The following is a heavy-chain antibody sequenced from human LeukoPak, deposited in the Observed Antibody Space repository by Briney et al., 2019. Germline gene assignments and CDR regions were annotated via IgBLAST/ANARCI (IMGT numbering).Heavy chain of an antibody. V-gene: IGHV3-53*01. CDR3: ARKGSIVPHQDLDY. Sequence: PGGSLRLSCAASGFTVSSKYMSWVRQAPGKGLEWVSVIYSDGNTYYADSVKGRFTISRDNAKNSLYLQMNSLRVEDTAVYYCARKGSIVPHQDLDYWGQGSLVTVSS. CDR1: GFTVSSKY. CDR2: IYSDGNT. D-gene: IGHD2-8*01. J-gene: IGHJ4*02.